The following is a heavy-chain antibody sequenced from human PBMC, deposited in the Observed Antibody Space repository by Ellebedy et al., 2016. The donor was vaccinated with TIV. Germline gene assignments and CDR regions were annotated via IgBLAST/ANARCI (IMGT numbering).Heavy chain of an antibody. CDR1: GGSITSYY. J-gene: IGHJ3*02. CDR2: IYYSGST. D-gene: IGHD2-21*02. CDR3: ASRVVVTAEGAFDI. Sequence: MPSETLSLTCTVSGGSITSYYWSWIRQPPGKGLELIGYIYYSGSTNYNPSLKSRVTISVDTSKNQFSLKLSSVTAADTAVYYCASRVVVTAEGAFDIWGQGTMVTVSS. V-gene: IGHV4-59*01.